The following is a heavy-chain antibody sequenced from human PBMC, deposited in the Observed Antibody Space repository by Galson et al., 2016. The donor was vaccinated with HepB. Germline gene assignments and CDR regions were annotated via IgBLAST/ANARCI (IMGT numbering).Heavy chain of an antibody. CDR2: ISYDGSSK. D-gene: IGHD6-19*01. J-gene: IGHJ4*02. CDR3: AIRVAVAGLNDY. CDR1: GLAFSTYG. Sequence: SLRLSCAASGLAFSTYGIHWVRQAAGKGLEWVAAISYDGSSKNYADSVKGRFTISRDNSKNTLYLQMNSLRAEDTAVYYCAIRVAVAGLNDYWGQGTLVTVS. V-gene: IGHV3-30*03.